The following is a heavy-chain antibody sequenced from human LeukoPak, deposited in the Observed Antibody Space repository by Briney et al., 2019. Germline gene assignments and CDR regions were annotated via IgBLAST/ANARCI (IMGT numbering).Heavy chain of an antibody. D-gene: IGHD4-17*01. J-gene: IGHJ4*02. V-gene: IGHV6-1*01. Sequence: SQTLSLTCAISGDSVSSKNSAWNWIRQSPSRGLEWLGRTYYRSKWSKDYAVSVRSRITINPDTSKNQFSLQLNSVTPEDTALYYCARDLTGDFSLDSWGQGTLVTVSS. CDR2: TYYRSKWSK. CDR1: GDSVSSKNSA. CDR3: ARDLTGDFSLDS.